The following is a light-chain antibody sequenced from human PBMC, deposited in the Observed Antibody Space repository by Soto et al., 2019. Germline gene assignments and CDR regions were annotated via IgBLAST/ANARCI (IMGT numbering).Light chain of an antibody. V-gene: IGKV3D-11*02. CDR3: QQRSNWPLST. J-gene: IGKJ4*01. CDR2: DAS. Sequence: IVMTQSPATLSVSPGERATLSCRASQSVSTNLAWYQQKPGQAPRLLIYDASNRATGIPARFSGSGPGTDFTLTISSLEPEDFAVYYCQQRSNWPLSTFGGGTKVDIK. CDR1: QSVSTN.